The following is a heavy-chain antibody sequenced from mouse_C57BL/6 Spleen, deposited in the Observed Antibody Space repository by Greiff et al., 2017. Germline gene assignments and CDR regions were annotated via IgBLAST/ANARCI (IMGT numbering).Heavy chain of an antibody. D-gene: IGHD1-1*01. CDR2: INPNYGTT. CDR1: GYSFTDYN. CDR3: AITTVVAPFDY. V-gene: IGHV1-39*01. Sequence: EVKLQESGPELVKPGASVKISCKASGYSFTDYNMNWVKQSNGKSLEWIGVINPNYGTTSYNQKFKGKATLTVDQSSSTAYMQLNSLTSEDSAVXYCAITTVVAPFDYWGQGTTRTVSS. J-gene: IGHJ2*01.